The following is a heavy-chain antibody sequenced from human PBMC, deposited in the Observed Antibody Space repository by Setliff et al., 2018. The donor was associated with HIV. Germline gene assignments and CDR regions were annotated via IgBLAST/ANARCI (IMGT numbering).Heavy chain of an antibody. CDR1: GGSISSNDYW. V-gene: IGHV4-39*01. CDR3: ARSKTFYDFWGGYYTHGAFKI. Sequence: PSETLSLTCTVSGGSISSNDYWWGWIRPPPGKGLEWIGSIFYSGITYYNPSLKSRVTISVDTSQNQFSLNLTSVTAADTAVYYCARSKTFYDFWGGYYTHGAFKIWGLGTMVTVS. D-gene: IGHD3-3*01. J-gene: IGHJ3*02. CDR2: IFYSGIT.